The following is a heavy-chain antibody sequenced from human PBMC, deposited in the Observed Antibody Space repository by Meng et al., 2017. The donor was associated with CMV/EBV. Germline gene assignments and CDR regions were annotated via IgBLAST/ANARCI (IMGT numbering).Heavy chain of an antibody. Sequence: GESLKISCAASGFTSSSYEMNWVRQAPGKGLEWVSYISSSGSTIYYADSVKGRFTISRDNAKNSLYLQMNSLRAEDTAVYYCARGGPGIVVVPAASDYWGQGTLVTVSS. D-gene: IGHD2-2*01. J-gene: IGHJ4*02. CDR1: GFTSSSYE. CDR2: ISSSGSTI. V-gene: IGHV3-48*03. CDR3: ARGGPGIVVVPAASDY.